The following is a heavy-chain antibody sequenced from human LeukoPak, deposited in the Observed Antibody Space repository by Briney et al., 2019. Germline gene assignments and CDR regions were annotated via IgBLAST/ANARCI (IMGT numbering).Heavy chain of an antibody. V-gene: IGHV3-74*01. Sequence: PGGSLRLSCAASGFTFSSYWMHWVRQAPGKGLVWVSRIKSDGSTNYADSVKGGSTISRNNAKNTVSLQMNRLRAEDTGVYYCARAPAEIGGYYPEYFRHWGQGTLVTVSS. J-gene: IGHJ1*01. D-gene: IGHD3-22*01. CDR2: IKSDGST. CDR3: ARAPAEIGGYYPEYFRH. CDR1: GFTFSSYW.